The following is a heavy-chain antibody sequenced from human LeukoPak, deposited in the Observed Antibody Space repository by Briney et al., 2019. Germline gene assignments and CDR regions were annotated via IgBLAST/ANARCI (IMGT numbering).Heavy chain of an antibody. J-gene: IGHJ4*02. Sequence: SETLSLTCTVSGGSISSYYWSWIRQPPGEGLEWIGEINHSGSTNYNPSLKSRVTISVDTSKNQFSLKLSSVTAADTAVYYCARRRGALLWFGESTPNFDYWGQGTLVTVSS. CDR2: INHSGST. D-gene: IGHD3-10*01. V-gene: IGHV4-34*01. CDR3: ARRRGALLWFGESTPNFDY. CDR1: GGSISSYY.